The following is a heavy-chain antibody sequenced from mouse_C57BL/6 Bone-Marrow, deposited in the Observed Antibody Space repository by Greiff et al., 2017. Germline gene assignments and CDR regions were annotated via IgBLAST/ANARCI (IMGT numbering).Heavy chain of an antibody. V-gene: IGHV5-15*01. CDR2: IGNLAYRI. CDR3: ARLFMITTRRTFAY. CDR1: GFTFSDYG. D-gene: IGHD2-4*01. J-gene: IGHJ3*01. Sequence: EVKLVASGGGLVQPGGSLKLSCAASGFTFSDYGMAWVRQAPRQGPEWVAFIGNLAYRIYYADTVPGRFPISRENAKNTLYLERSSLRSEDTAMYYCARLFMITTRRTFAYWGQGTLVTVSA.